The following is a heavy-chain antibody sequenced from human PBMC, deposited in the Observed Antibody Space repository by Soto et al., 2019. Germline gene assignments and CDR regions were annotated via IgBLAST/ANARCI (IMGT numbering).Heavy chain of an antibody. V-gene: IGHV4-59*01. D-gene: IGHD3-16*01. CDR3: ASGGNWFDA. CDR2: MYYNVNT. CDR1: GGSISNYY. J-gene: IGHJ5*02. Sequence: SETLSLTCNVSGGSISNYYWTWVRQSPEKGLEWIGYMYYNVNTNYNPSLKSRVTISLDTSKNQFSLTLKSVTAADTAVYYCASGGNWFDAWGQGVLVTVSS.